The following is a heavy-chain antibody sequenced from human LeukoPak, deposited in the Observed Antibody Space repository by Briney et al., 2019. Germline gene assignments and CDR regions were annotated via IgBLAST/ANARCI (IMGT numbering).Heavy chain of an antibody. J-gene: IGHJ4*02. D-gene: IGHD3-9*01. V-gene: IGHV5-51*01. CDR1: GYSFTNYW. CDR3: ARRGSRYFDWLRGYYFDY. Sequence: GESLKISCKGSGYSFTNYWIGWVRQMPGKGLEWMGIIYPGDSDTRYSPSFQGQVTISADKSISTAYLQWSSLKASDTAMYYCARRGSRYFDWLRGYYFDYWGQGTLVTVSS. CDR2: IYPGDSDT.